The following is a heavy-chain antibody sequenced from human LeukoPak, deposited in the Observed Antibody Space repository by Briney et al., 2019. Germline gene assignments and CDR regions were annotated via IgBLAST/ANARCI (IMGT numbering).Heavy chain of an antibody. V-gene: IGHV4-31*03. Sequence: TLSLTCTVSGGSISSGGYYWSWIRQHPGKGLEWIGYIYYSGSTYYNPSLKSRVTISVDTSKNQFSLKLSSVTAADTAVYYCARVSFGIAAAPFDYWGQGTLVTVSS. CDR2: IYYSGST. CDR3: ARVSFGIAAAPFDY. CDR1: GGSISSGGYY. D-gene: IGHD6-13*01. J-gene: IGHJ4*02.